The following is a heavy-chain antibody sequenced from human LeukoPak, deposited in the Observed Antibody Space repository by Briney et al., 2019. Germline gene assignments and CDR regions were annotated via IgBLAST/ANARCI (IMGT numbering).Heavy chain of an antibody. Sequence: GGSLRLSCAASGFSFSAYGVHWVRQAPGKGLEWVSSISSSSSYIYYADSVKGRFTISRDNAKNSLYLQMNSLRAEDTAVYYCARDGRQVAKTTWGQGTLVTVSS. CDR3: ARDGRQVAKTT. V-gene: IGHV3-21*01. CDR2: ISSSSSYI. J-gene: IGHJ5*02. CDR1: GFSFSAYG. D-gene: IGHD1-26*01.